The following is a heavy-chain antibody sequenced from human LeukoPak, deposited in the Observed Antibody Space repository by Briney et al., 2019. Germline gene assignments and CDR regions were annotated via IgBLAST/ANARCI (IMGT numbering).Heavy chain of an antibody. J-gene: IGHJ6*02. Sequence: SETLSPTRAVYGVSFSGYYWNWIRQPPGKGLEWIGEINHSGSTNYNPSLKSRVTTSVDTSKNQFSLKLTSVTAADTAVYYCARQGCSSSSGGQVFYGMDVWGQGTTVTVSS. D-gene: IGHD2-2*01. CDR3: ARQGCSSSSGGQVFYGMDV. V-gene: IGHV4-34*01. CDR1: GVSFSGYY. CDR2: INHSGST.